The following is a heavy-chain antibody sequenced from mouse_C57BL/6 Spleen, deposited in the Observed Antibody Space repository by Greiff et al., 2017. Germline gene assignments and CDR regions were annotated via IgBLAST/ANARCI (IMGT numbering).Heavy chain of an antibody. CDR2: IYPGSGNT. J-gene: IGHJ1*03. CDR3: ARGRAPQLVWYFDV. V-gene: IGHV1-76*01. Sequence: QVQLQQSGAELVRPGASVKLSCKASGYTFTDYYINWVKQRPGQGLEWIARIYPGSGNTYYNEKFKGKATLTAEKSSSTTYVQLSSLTSEDSAVYFCARGRAPQLVWYFDVWGTGTTVTVSS. D-gene: IGHD4-1*02. CDR1: GYTFTDYY.